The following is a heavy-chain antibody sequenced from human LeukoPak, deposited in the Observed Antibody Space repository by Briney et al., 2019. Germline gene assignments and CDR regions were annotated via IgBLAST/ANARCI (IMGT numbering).Heavy chain of an antibody. J-gene: IGHJ6*02. CDR3: ARSTTVTPRYYYGMDV. Sequence: SETLSLNCDVYGGSFSGYYWSWIRQPPGKGLEWIGEIDHSGSTNYNPSLKSRVSISVDTSKNQFSLKLSSVTAADTAVYYCARSTTVTPRYYYGMDVWGQGTTVTVSS. V-gene: IGHV4-34*01. CDR2: IDHSGST. CDR1: GGSFSGYY. D-gene: IGHD4-17*01.